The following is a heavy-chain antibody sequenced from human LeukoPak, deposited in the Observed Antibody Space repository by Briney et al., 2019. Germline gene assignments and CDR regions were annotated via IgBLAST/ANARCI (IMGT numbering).Heavy chain of an antibody. V-gene: IGHV3-74*01. D-gene: IGHD2-2*01. CDR1: GNYW. CDR2: INSDGSWT. CDR3: VSFYETY. J-gene: IGHJ4*02. Sequence: GSLRLSCATSGNYWMHWVRQAPGKGLVWVSHINSDGSWTSYADSVKGRFTISKDNAKNTVYLQMNNLRAEDTAVYYCVSFYETYWGRGTLVTVSS.